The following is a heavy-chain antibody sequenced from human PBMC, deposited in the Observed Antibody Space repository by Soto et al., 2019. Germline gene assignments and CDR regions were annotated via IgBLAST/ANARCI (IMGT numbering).Heavy chain of an antibody. CDR3: ARPVTSPDHLDI. D-gene: IGHD4-4*01. Sequence: ASVKVSCKSSGYIFSDYGITWVRQAPGQGLEWVGWISAYNGNTDYAQKFQDRLTLATDTSTSTAYMELRSLRSDDTALYYCARPVTSPDHLDIWGQGTMVTVSS. CDR1: GYIFSDYG. CDR2: ISAYNGNT. V-gene: IGHV1-18*01. J-gene: IGHJ3*02.